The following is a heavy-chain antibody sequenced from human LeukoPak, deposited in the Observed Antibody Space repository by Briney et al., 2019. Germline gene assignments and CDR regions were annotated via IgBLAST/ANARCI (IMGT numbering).Heavy chain of an antibody. CDR3: ARDRADDYGEKDAFDI. J-gene: IGHJ3*02. V-gene: IGHV4-4*07. Sequence: SETLSLTCTVSGGSVSSYYWSWIRQPAGKGLEWIGRIYTSGSTNHNPSLKSRVTISVDTSKNQFSLKLSSVTAADTAVYYCARDRADDYGEKDAFDIWGQGTMVTVSS. CDR1: GGSVSSYY. D-gene: IGHD4-17*01. CDR2: IYTSGST.